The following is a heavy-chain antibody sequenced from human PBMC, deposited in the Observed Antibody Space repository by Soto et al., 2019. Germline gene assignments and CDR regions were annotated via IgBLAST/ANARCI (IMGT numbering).Heavy chain of an antibody. CDR1: GFTFSSHS. J-gene: IGHJ4*02. CDR2: ISSSSSTI. D-gene: IGHD5-12*01. Sequence: EVQLVESGGGLVQPGGSLRLSCAASGFTFSSHSMIWVRQAPGKGLEWVSYISSSSSTIYYADSVKGRFTISRDNAKNSLSLQMNSLRAEDTAVYYCARDNPSGYGDCWGQGTLVTVSS. V-gene: IGHV3-48*01. CDR3: ARDNPSGYGDC.